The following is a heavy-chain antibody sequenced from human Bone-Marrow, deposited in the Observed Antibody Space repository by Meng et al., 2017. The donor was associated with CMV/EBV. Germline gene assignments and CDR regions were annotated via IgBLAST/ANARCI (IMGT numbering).Heavy chain of an antibody. V-gene: IGHV3-30-3*01. CDR1: GFTFSSYA. CDR3: ARGGRDAFDI. Sequence: GGSLRLSCAASGFTFSSYAMHWVRQAPGKGLEWVAVISYDGSNKYYADSVKGRFTISRDNSKNTLYLQMNSLRAEDTAVYYCARGGRDAFDIWGQGTMVTASS. J-gene: IGHJ3*02. CDR2: ISYDGSNK.